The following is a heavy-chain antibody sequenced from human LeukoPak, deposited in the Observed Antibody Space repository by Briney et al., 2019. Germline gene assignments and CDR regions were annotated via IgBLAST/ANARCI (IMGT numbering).Heavy chain of an antibody. CDR2: IYPGDSDN. CDR1: GYSFTSYW. CDR3: ARHFKAARRPFDY. J-gene: IGHJ4*02. V-gene: IGHV5-51*01. Sequence: PGESLKISWKGSGYSFTSYWLGWVREMPGKRLERLGIIYPGDSDNRYSPSFRGQVTITADNAISPAYLQWSSLKASDTAMYYCARHFKAARRPFDYWGQGTLVTVSS. D-gene: IGHD6-6*01.